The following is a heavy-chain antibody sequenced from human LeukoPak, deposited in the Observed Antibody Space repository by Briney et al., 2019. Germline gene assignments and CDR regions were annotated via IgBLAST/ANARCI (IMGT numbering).Heavy chain of an antibody. J-gene: IGHJ4*02. CDR3: ARDMYYGDYEIDY. D-gene: IGHD4-17*01. Sequence: PGGSLRVSCAASGFTFSSYNFNWARQAPGKGVEWVSYITSSSSTIYYADSVKGRFTISRDNAKNSLFLQMNSLRDEDTAVYYCARDMYYGDYEIDYWGQGTLVTVSS. V-gene: IGHV3-48*02. CDR2: ITSSSSTI. CDR1: GFTFSSYN.